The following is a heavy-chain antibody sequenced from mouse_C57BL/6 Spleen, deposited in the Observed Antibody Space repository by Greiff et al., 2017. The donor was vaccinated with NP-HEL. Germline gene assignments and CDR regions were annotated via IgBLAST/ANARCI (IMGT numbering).Heavy chain of an antibody. CDR2: IDPENGDT. D-gene: IGHD2-3*01. CDR1: GFNIKDDY. CDR3: TTSDGYYGYFDV. J-gene: IGHJ1*03. V-gene: IGHV14-4*01. Sequence: LVESGAELVRPGASVKLSCTASGFNIKDDYMPWVKQRPEQGLEWIGWIDPENGDTEYASKFQGKATITADTSSNTAYLQLSSLTSEDTAVYYCTTSDGYYGYFDVWGTGTTVTVSS.